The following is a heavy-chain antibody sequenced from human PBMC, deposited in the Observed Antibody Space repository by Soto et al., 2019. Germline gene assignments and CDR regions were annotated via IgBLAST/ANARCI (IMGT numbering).Heavy chain of an antibody. Sequence: SETLSLTCAVYGGSFSGYYWSWIRQPPGKGLEWIGEINHSGSTNYNPSIKSRVNISVDTSKNQISLKMSSVTAADMVVYYCARERRLYYDILTGYSGPPLNWFDPWGQGTLVTVSS. CDR3: ARERRLYYDILTGYSGPPLNWFDP. CDR2: INHSGST. CDR1: GGSFSGYY. D-gene: IGHD3-9*01. J-gene: IGHJ5*02. V-gene: IGHV4-34*01.